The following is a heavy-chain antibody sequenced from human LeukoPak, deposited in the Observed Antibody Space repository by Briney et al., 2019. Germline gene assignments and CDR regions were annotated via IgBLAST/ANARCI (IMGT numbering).Heavy chain of an antibody. Sequence: GSLRLSCAASGFTFSDYYMSWIRQPPGKGLEWIGDISQNEATTYNWSLKSRVTMSMDTSKNQFSLVLTSVSAADAAVYYCARSHYYAPGGHLVAFDIWGQGTKVTVSS. J-gene: IGHJ3*02. CDR3: ARSHYYAPGGHLVAFDI. CDR2: ISQNEAT. D-gene: IGHD3-10*01. CDR1: GFTFSDYY. V-gene: IGHV4-34*01.